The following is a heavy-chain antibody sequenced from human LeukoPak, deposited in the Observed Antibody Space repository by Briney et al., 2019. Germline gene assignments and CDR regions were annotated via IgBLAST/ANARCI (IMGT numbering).Heavy chain of an antibody. J-gene: IGHJ4*02. V-gene: IGHV4-59*01. D-gene: IGHD3-16*01. CDR2: IYYSGGT. CDR3: ARCAVMDDDYFDY. CDR1: GGSISRYY. Sequence: SETLSLTCTVSGGSISRYYWSWIRQPPGKGLEWIGYIYYSGGTNYNPSLKSRVTISVDTSKNQFSLKLSSVTAADTAVYYCARCAVMDDDYFDYWGQGTLVTVSS.